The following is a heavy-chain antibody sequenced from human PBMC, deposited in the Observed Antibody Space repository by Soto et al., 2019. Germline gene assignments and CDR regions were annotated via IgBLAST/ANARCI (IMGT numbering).Heavy chain of an antibody. D-gene: IGHD6-13*01. Sequence: GGSLRLSCAASGFTFSNAWMNWVRQAPGKGLEWVGRIKSKTDGGTTDYAAPVKGRFTISRDDSKNTLYLQMNSLKTEDTAVYYCTTDRGEIAAAGTFGPYYYGMDVWGQGTTVTVSS. CDR1: GFTFSNAW. CDR2: IKSKTDGGTT. J-gene: IGHJ6*02. V-gene: IGHV3-15*07. CDR3: TTDRGEIAAAGTFGPYYYGMDV.